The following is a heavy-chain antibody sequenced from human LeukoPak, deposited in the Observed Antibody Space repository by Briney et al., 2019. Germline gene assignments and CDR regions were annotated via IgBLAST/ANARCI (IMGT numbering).Heavy chain of an antibody. CDR3: ARAARWFDP. CDR1: GFTFTDYY. CDR2: ISSSGSTG. Sequence: GGSLRLSCAASGFTFTDYYMSRIRQAPGKGLEWVSYISSSGSTGYYADSVKGRFTISRDNAKNSLYLQMNSLRAEDTAVYYCARAARWFDPWGQGTLVTVSS. J-gene: IGHJ5*02. V-gene: IGHV3-11*01.